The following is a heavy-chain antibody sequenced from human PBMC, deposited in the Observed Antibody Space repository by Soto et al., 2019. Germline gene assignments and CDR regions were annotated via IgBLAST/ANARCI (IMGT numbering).Heavy chain of an antibody. CDR3: AKARTIFGVVPYYFDY. CDR2: IGWDGGST. D-gene: IGHD3-3*01. J-gene: IGHJ4*02. CDR1: GFTFDDYT. V-gene: IGHV3-43*01. Sequence: GGSLRLSCAASGFTFDDYTMHWVRQAPGKGLECVSLIGWDGGSTYYADSVKGRFTISRDNSKNALYLQMNSLRTEDTALYYCAKARTIFGVVPYYFDYWGQGTLVTVSS.